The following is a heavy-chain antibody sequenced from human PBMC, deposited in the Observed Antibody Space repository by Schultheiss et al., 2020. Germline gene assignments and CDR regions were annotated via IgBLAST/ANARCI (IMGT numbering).Heavy chain of an antibody. J-gene: IGHJ6*02. Sequence: SVKVSCKASGGTFSSYAISWVRQAPGQGLEWMGGIIPIFGTANYAQKFQGRVTITADESTSTAYMELSSLRSEDTAVYYCARSPYGGYGTDYYYYGMDVWGQGTTVNVSS. CDR3: ARSPYGGYGTDYYYYGMDV. CDR2: IIPIFGTA. CDR1: GGTFSSYA. D-gene: IGHD5-12*01. V-gene: IGHV1-69*13.